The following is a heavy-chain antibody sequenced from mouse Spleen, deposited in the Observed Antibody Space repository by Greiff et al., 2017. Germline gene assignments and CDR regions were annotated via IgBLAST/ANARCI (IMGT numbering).Heavy chain of an antibody. J-gene: IGHJ3*01. CDR2: INPSTGGT. CDR1: GYSFTGYY. V-gene: IGHV1-42*01. CDR3: AREGLTGFAY. D-gene: IGHD4-1*01. Sequence: EVKLMESGPELVKPGASVKISCKASGYSFTGYYMNWVKQSPEKSLEWIGEINPSTGGTTYNQKFKAKATLTVDKSSSTAYMQLKSLTSEDSAVYYCAREGLTGFAYWGQGTLVTVSA.